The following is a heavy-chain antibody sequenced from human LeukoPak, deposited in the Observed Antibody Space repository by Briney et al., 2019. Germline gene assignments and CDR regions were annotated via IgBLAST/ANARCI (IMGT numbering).Heavy chain of an antibody. CDR2: IYNDGST. CDR3: ARNILFAFDI. J-gene: IGHJ3*02. CDR1: GLTVSSSY. V-gene: IGHV3-53*01. D-gene: IGHD2/OR15-2a*01. Sequence: GGTLRLSCAASGLTVSSSYMSWVRQAPGKGLEWVAIIYNDGSTYYADSMKGRFTISRDNSKNTLYLQVNSLRAEDTAMYYCARNILFAFDIWGQGTMVTVSS.